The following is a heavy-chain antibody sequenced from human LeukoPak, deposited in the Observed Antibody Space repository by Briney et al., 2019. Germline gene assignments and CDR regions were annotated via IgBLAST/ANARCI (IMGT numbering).Heavy chain of an antibody. Sequence: GESLKISCETSGYNFMNFWIAWVRLMPGKGLEWMGIIYPGDSDTRYSPSFQGQVTISADKSISTAYLQWSSLKASDTAMYYCARIPPYYDILTGYYNYFDYWGQGTLVTVSS. CDR2: IYPGDSDT. V-gene: IGHV5-51*01. D-gene: IGHD3-9*01. CDR3: ARIPPYYDILTGYYNYFDY. CDR1: GYNFMNFW. J-gene: IGHJ4*02.